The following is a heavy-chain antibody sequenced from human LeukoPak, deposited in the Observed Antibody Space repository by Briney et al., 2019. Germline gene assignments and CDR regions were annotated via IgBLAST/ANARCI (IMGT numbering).Heavy chain of an antibody. V-gene: IGHV3-7*01. D-gene: IGHD3-10*01. CDR1: GFTFSSYA. CDR3: ARDGGSGSYPYYFDY. Sequence: GGSLRLSCAASGFTFSSYAMHWVRQAPGKGLEWVANIKQDGSEKYYVDSVKGRFTISRDNAKNSLYLQMNSLRAEDTAVYYCARDGGSGSYPYYFDYWGQGTLVTVSS. J-gene: IGHJ4*02. CDR2: IKQDGSEK.